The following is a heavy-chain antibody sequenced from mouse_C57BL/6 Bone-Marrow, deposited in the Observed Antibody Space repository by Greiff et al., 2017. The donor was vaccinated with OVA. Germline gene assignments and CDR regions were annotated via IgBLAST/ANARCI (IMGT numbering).Heavy chain of an antibody. CDR2: ISAGGSYP. Sequence: EVQVVESGGGLVKPGGSLKLSCAASGFTFSSYAMSWVRQTPEKRLEWVATISAGGSYPYYPANVKGRFTFSSDNAKNNLYLQMSHLKSEDTAMYYCARYGNYVKGAMDYWGQGTSVTVSS. CDR1: GFTFSSYA. J-gene: IGHJ4*01. V-gene: IGHV5-4*01. D-gene: IGHD2-1*01. CDR3: ARYGNYVKGAMDY.